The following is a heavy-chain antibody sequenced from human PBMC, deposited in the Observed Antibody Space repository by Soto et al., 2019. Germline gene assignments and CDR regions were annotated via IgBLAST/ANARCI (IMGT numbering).Heavy chain of an antibody. D-gene: IGHD1-26*01. CDR1: GYAFTTYG. CDR2: ISAHNGNT. Sequence: QVHLVQSGAEVKKPGASVKVSCKGSGYAFTTYGITWVRQAPGQGLEWMGWISAHNGNTNYAQKLQGRVTVTRDTSTGTAYMELRSLRSDATAVYYCARGSYGDSWGQGALVTVSS. CDR3: ARGSYGDS. J-gene: IGHJ4*02. V-gene: IGHV1-18*01.